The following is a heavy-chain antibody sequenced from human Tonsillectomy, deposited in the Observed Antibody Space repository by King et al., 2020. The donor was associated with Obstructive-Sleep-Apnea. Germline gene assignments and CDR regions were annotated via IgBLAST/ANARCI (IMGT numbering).Heavy chain of an antibody. CDR3: ARSTFLKSGYDFFDF. CDR1: GGSFIGFY. V-gene: IGHV4-34*01. CDR2: TNHRGTT. D-gene: IGHD5-12*01. J-gene: IGHJ5*01. Sequence: VQLQQGGAGLFKPSETLSLTCGVYGGSFIGFYWTWIRQPPGKGLEWIGETNHRGTTNFNPSLMSRVTISVDTSTNQISLRLSSVTAADTAVYYCARSTFLKSGYDFFDFWGQGTPVTVSS.